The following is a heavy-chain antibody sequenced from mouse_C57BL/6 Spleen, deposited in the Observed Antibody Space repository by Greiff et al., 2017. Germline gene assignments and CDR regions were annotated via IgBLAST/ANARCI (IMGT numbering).Heavy chain of an antibody. V-gene: IGHV1-82*01. Sequence: QVQLQQSGPELVKPGASVKISCKASGYAFSSSWMNWVKQRPGKGLEWIGRIYPGDGDTNYNGKFKGKATLTADKSSSTAYMQLSSLTSEDSAVYFFARHYSNYYAMDYWGQGTSVTVSS. J-gene: IGHJ4*01. CDR3: ARHYSNYYAMDY. D-gene: IGHD2-5*01. CDR1: GYAFSSSW. CDR2: IYPGDGDT.